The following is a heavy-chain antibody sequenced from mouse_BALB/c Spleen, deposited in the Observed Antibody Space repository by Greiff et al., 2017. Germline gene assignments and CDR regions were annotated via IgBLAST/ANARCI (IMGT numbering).Heavy chain of an antibody. D-gene: IGHD4-1*01. Sequence: EVKVEESGGGLVKLGGSLKLSCAASGFTFSSYYMSWVRQTPEKRLELVAAINSNGGSTYYPDTVKGRFTISRDNAKNTLYLQMSSLKSEDTALYYCARQTGTYFDYWGQGTTLTVSS. J-gene: IGHJ2*01. CDR3: ARQTGTYFDY. CDR1: GFTFSSYY. CDR2: INSNGGST. V-gene: IGHV5-6-2*01.